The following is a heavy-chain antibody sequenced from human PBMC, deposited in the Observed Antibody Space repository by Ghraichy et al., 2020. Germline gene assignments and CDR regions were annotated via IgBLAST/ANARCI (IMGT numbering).Heavy chain of an antibody. J-gene: IGHJ4*02. CDR3: AGMSKSFCTGSSCPIDY. CDR2: TFFSEST. CDR1: GGSISSYY. Sequence: SETLSLTCIVSGGSISSYYWSWIRQPPGKGLEWIGYTFFSESTNYNPSLQSRVTISVDTPKNQFSLKMNSVTAADTAVYFCAGMSKSFCTGSSCPIDYWGQGTLVTVSS. D-gene: IGHD2-2*01. V-gene: IGHV4-59*01.